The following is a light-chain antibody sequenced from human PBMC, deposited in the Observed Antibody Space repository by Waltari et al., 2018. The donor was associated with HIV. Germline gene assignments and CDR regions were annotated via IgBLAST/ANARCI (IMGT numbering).Light chain of an antibody. V-gene: IGLV1-44*01. CDR3: ATWDDSLSGPV. Sequence: QSMLTQPPSASGTPGQRVTISCSGSTSNIGRNPVNWYKQVPGTAPKLLIYSNNQRPSGVPDRLSASKSGTSASLAFSVLQSEDEADYYCATWDDSLSGPVFGGGTKLIVL. CDR2: SNN. J-gene: IGLJ3*02. CDR1: TSNIGRNP.